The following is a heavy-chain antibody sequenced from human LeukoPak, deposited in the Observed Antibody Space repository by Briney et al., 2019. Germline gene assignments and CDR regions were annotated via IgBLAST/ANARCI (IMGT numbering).Heavy chain of an antibody. J-gene: IGHJ6*02. CDR2: IYHSGST. V-gene: IGHV4-59*12. CDR3: ARDNCSGGSCFHASYYYGMDV. CDR1: GGSISSYY. Sequence: SETLSLTCTVSGGSISSYYWSWIRQPPGKGPEWIGYIYHSGSTNYNPSLKNRVTISIDTSKKQFSLKLTSVTAADTAVYYCARDNCSGGSCFHASYYYGMDVWGQGTTVTVSS. D-gene: IGHD2-15*01.